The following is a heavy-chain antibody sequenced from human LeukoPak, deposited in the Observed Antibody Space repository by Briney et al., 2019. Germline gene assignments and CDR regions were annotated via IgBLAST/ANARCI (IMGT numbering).Heavy chain of an antibody. V-gene: IGHV1-8*03. Sequence: ASVKVSCKASGYTFTSYDINWVRQATGQGLEWMGWMNPNSGNTGYARKFQGRVTITRNTSISTAYMELSSLRSEDTAVYYCARAAGQYNWNYVHFYYYYMDVWGKGTTVTVSS. D-gene: IGHD1-7*01. CDR1: GYTFTSYD. CDR3: ARAAGQYNWNYVHFYYYYMDV. J-gene: IGHJ6*03. CDR2: MNPNSGNT.